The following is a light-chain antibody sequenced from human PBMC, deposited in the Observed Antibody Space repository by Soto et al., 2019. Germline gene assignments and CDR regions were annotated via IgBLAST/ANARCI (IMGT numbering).Light chain of an antibody. CDR3: SSYTSSSTQV. J-gene: IGLJ1*01. CDR2: DVT. Sequence: QSVLTQPASVSGSPGQSITISCTGTSSDVGNYNFVSWYQQHPGKAPKLMIYDVTSRHSGVSSRFSGSKSGNTASLTISGLQAEDEADYYCSSYTSSSTQVFGTGTKVTVL. V-gene: IGLV2-14*01. CDR1: SSDVGNYNF.